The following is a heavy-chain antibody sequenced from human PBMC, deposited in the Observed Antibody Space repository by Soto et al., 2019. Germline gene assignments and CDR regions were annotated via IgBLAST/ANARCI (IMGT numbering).Heavy chain of an antibody. CDR1: GGSIRGGGYY. Sequence: PSETLSLTCTVSGGSIRGGGYYWSWIRQHPGKGLEWIGYIYYSGSTYYNPSLKSRVTISVDTSKNQFSLKLSSVTAADTAVYYCAGDPLGIAAAGTHWGQGTLVTVSS. CDR2: IYYSGST. D-gene: IGHD6-13*01. V-gene: IGHV4-31*03. CDR3: AGDPLGIAAAGTH. J-gene: IGHJ4*02.